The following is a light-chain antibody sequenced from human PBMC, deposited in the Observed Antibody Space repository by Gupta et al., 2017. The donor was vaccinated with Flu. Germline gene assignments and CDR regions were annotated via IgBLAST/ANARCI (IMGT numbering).Light chain of an antibody. V-gene: IGLV2-14*01. CDR3: SSYTSSSTRV. Sequence: QSALTQPAFVSGSPGQSLTISCPGTSSDVGGYNYVSWYQQHPGKAPKLMIYEVSNRPSGVSNRVSGSKSGNTASLTISGLQAEDEADYYCSSYTSSSTRVFGTGTKVTVL. CDR2: EVS. CDR1: SSDVGGYNY. J-gene: IGLJ1*01.